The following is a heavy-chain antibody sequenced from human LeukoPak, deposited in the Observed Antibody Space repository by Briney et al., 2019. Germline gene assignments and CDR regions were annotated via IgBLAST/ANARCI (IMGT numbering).Heavy chain of an antibody. CDR1: GFTFSDYA. CDR3: AKDRDLFGVLPLFHY. V-gene: IGHV3-23*01. J-gene: IGHJ4*02. Sequence: GGSLRLSCAASGFTFSDYAMSWVRQAPGKGQEWVSAITSSGGRTYYADSVRGRFTISRDKSRNTLYLQMNSLRAEDTAVYYCAKDRDLFGVLPLFHYWGQGTLVTVSS. D-gene: IGHD3-3*01. CDR2: ITSSGGRT.